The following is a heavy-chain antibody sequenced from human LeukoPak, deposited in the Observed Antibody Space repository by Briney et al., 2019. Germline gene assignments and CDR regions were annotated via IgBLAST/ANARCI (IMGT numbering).Heavy chain of an antibody. CDR1: GFIFNNYG. CDR3: AKGGSGYFLDL. J-gene: IGHJ5*02. V-gene: IGHV3-23*01. Sequence: AGGSLRLSCAASGFIFNNYGLIWVRQAPGKGLEWVSAISNDGGGTTYADFVKGRFTISRDNPRNTLFLQMNSLRGDDTALYYCAKGGSGYFLDLWGQGTLVTVSS. CDR2: ISNDGGGT. D-gene: IGHD3-22*01.